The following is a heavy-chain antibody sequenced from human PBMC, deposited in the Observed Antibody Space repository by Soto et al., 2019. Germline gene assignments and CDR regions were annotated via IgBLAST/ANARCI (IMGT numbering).Heavy chain of an antibody. V-gene: IGHV3-9*01. CDR2: ISWDSNDI. CDR3: AKLCCRRPSCALYDYMDV. J-gene: IGHJ6*03. Sequence: EVQLLESGGGLVQPGRSLRLSCAASGFTFDDYAMHWVRQAPGKGLEWVSGISWDSNDIGYADSVKGRFVISRDNAKKSLSLQLNSLQREHPALYYCAKLCCRRPSCALYDYMDVWGKGTTVIVSS. D-gene: IGHD2-2*01. CDR1: GFTFDDYA.